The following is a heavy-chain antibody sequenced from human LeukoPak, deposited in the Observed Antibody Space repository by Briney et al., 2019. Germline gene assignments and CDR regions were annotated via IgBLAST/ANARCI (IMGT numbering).Heavy chain of an antibody. V-gene: IGHV3-30*02. Sequence: GGSLRLSCAASGFTFSSYGMHWVRQAPGKGLEWVAFIRYDGSNKYYADSVKGRFTISRDNSKNTLYLQMNSLRAEDTAVYYCAKMAGTDQNCFDYWGQGTLVTVSS. CDR2: IRYDGSNK. D-gene: IGHD1-1*01. J-gene: IGHJ4*02. CDR3: AKMAGTDQNCFDY. CDR1: GFTFSSYG.